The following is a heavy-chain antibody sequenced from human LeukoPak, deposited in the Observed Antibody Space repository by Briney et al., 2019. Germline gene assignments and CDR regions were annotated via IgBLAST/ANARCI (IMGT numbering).Heavy chain of an antibody. J-gene: IGHJ6*03. CDR3: ARVVYYYYYYTDV. V-gene: IGHV4-38-2*02. Sequence: SETLSLTCTVSGYSISSGYYWGWIRQPPGKGLEWIGSIYHSGSTYYNPSLKSRVTISVDTSKNQFSLKLSSVTAADTAVYYCARVVYYYYYYTDVWGKGTTVTVSS. CDR2: IYHSGST. CDR1: GYSISSGYY.